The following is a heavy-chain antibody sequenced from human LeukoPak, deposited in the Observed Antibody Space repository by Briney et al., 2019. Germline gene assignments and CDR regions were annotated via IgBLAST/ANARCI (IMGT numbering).Heavy chain of an antibody. CDR1: GGSISSSSYY. D-gene: IGHD7-27*01. CDR2: IYYSGST. CDR3: ARRLDGRFWGSDGNFDY. V-gene: IGHV4-39*01. Sequence: SETLSLTCTVSGGSISSSSYYWGWIRQPPGKGLEWIGSIYYSGSTYYNPSLKSRVTISVDTSKNQFSLKLSFVTAADTAVYYCARRLDGRFWGSDGNFDYWGQGTLVTVSS. J-gene: IGHJ4*02.